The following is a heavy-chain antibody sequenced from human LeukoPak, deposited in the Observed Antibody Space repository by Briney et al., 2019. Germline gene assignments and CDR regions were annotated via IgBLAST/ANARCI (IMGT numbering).Heavy chain of an antibody. CDR1: GYTFTSYG. V-gene: IGHV1-18*01. Sequence: ASVKVSCKASGYTFTSYGISWVRQAPGQGLEWMGWISAYNGNTNYAQKLQGRVTMTTDTSTSTAYMELRRLRYNHRAVYSCARFQGAAGTPLPFDYGGRGTLATVP. CDR2: ISAYNGNT. J-gene: IGHJ4*02. D-gene: IGHD2-15*01. CDR3: ARFQGAAGTPLPFDY.